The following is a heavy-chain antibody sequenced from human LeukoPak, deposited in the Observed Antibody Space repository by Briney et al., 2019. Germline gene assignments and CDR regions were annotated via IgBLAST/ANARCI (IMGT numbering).Heavy chain of an antibody. D-gene: IGHD3-22*01. J-gene: IGHJ5*02. CDR1: GFTFSSYA. V-gene: IGHV3-23*01. CDR2: ISGSGGST. CDR3: ARVKYYYDSSGYYNWFDP. Sequence: GGSLRLSCAASGFTFSSYAMSWVRQAPGKGLEWVSAISGSGGSTYYADSVKGRFTISRDNSKNTLYLQMNSLRAEDTAVYYCARVKYYYDSSGYYNWFDPWGQGTLVTVSS.